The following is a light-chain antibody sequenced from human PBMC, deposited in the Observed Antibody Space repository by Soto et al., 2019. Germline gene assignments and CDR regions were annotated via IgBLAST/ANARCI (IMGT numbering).Light chain of an antibody. CDR1: QSVSIY. V-gene: IGKV3-11*01. CDR3: QQRSNWPPKIT. Sequence: EIVLAQSPATLSLSPGERATLSCRASQSVSIYLAWYRQKPGQAPRLLIYDASNRATGIPARFSGSGSGTDLTLTISSLEPEDFAVYYCQQRSNWPPKITFGQGTRLEIK. J-gene: IGKJ5*01. CDR2: DAS.